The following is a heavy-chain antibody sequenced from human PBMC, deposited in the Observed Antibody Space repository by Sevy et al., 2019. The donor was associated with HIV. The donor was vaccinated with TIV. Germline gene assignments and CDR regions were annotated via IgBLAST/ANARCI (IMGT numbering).Heavy chain of an antibody. Sequence: GGSLRLSCAASGFTFSGYEMNWVRQAPGKGLEWVSYISGGGKTIYYANSVKGRFTISRDNAKNSLYLQMNSLRAEDTAVYYCARELVASGPAFDYWGQGSLVTVSS. CDR2: ISGGGKTI. V-gene: IGHV3-48*03. CDR3: ARELVASGPAFDY. D-gene: IGHD3-3*02. J-gene: IGHJ4*02. CDR1: GFTFSGYE.